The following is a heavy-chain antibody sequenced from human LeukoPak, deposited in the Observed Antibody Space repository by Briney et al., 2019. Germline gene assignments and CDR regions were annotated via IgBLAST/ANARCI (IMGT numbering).Heavy chain of an antibody. CDR3: ARDQGDYGTD. CDR2: IKQDGSEK. Sequence: PGGSLRLSCAAYGFTFSSYWMSWVRQAPGKGLEWVANIKQDGSEKYYVDSVKGRFTISRDNAKNSLYLQMNSLRAEDTAVYYCARDQGDYGTDWGQGTLVTVSS. CDR1: GFTFSSYW. V-gene: IGHV3-7*01. J-gene: IGHJ4*02. D-gene: IGHD4-17*01.